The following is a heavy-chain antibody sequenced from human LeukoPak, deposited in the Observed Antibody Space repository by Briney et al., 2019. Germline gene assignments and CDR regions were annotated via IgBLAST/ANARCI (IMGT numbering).Heavy chain of an antibody. V-gene: IGHV4-39*01. J-gene: IGHJ4*02. Sequence: SETLSLTCTVSGGSISSSSYYWGWIRQPPGKGLEWIGSIYYSGRTYYNPSLKSRVTISVDTSKNQFSLKLSSVTAADTAVYYCARDYYDSSGRPVWGQGTLVTVSS. CDR1: GGSISSSSYY. CDR2: IYYSGRT. CDR3: ARDYYDSSGRPV. D-gene: IGHD3-22*01.